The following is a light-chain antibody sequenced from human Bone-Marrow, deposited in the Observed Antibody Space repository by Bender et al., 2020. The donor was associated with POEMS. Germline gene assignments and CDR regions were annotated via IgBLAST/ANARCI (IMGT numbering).Light chain of an antibody. V-gene: IGLV2-23*03. J-gene: IGLJ2*01. CDR1: SSDVGNFYL. CDR3: CSYANTNVFGVV. CDR2: EGS. Sequence: QSALTQPASVSGSPGQSITISCTATSSDVGNFYLVSWYQQYSGKAPKLLIYEGSKRPSGVSSRFSGSKSGSTASLTISGLQAEDESDYYCCSYANTNVFGVVFGGGTKLTVL.